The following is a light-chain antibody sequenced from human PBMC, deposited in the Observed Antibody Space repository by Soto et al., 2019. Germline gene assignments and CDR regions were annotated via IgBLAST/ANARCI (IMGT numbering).Light chain of an antibody. CDR1: QDIGGR. CDR3: LQVYSFPRT. J-gene: IGKJ1*01. V-gene: IGKV1-12*01. CDR2: AAS. Sequence: DIPITVSPSSLCTYVGDKITITGRASQDIGGRLAWFQQKPGKAPQYLIQAASILQSGVPSRFSGSGSGTEFILTINNLQPEDFASYFCLQVYSFPRTFGLGTKVDIK.